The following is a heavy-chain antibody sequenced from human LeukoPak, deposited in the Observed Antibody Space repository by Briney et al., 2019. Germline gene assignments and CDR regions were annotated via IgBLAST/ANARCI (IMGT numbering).Heavy chain of an antibody. D-gene: IGHD3-3*01. V-gene: IGHV3-21*01. Sequence: SGGSLRLSCAASGFTFSDQYMTWIRQAPGKGLEWVSSISSSSSYIYYADSVKGRFTISRDNAKNSLYLQMNSLRAEDTAVYYCATSKPADFWSGYPSYGMDVWGQGTTVTVSS. J-gene: IGHJ6*02. CDR3: ATSKPADFWSGYPSYGMDV. CDR1: GFTFSDQY. CDR2: ISSSSSYI.